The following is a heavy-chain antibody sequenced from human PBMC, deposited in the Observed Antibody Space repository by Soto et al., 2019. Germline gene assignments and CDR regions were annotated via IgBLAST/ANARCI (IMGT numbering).Heavy chain of an antibody. CDR3: ARDGGGYCSSTSCYDYYYYYGMDV. CDR2: IIPIFGTA. D-gene: IGHD2-2*03. Sequence: VKVSCKASGGTFSSYAISGVRQAPGQGLEWMGGIIPIFGTANYAQKFQGRVTITADESTSTAYMELSSLRSEDTAVYYCARDGGGYCSSTSCYDYYYYYGMDVWGQGTTVTVSS. CDR1: GGTFSSYA. J-gene: IGHJ6*02. V-gene: IGHV1-69*01.